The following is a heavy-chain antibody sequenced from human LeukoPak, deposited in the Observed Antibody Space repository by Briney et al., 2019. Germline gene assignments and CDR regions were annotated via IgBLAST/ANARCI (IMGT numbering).Heavy chain of an antibody. V-gene: IGHV4-39*02. CDR1: GGSISSSSSH. Sequence: PSETLSLTCTVSGGSISSSSSHWGWIRQPPGKGLEWIGSIYYSGSTYYSPSLKNRVAISVDTSKNQFTLKLSSVTAADTAVYYCARDLSPYSSGWSWGQGTLVTVSS. CDR2: IYYSGST. J-gene: IGHJ5*02. CDR3: ARDLSPYSSGWS. D-gene: IGHD6-19*01.